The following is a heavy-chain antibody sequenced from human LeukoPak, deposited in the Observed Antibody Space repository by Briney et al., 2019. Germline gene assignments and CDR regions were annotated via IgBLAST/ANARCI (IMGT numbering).Heavy chain of an antibody. CDR1: GFTFSSYA. CDR2: ISYDGSNK. V-gene: IGHV3-30-3*02. J-gene: IGHJ4*02. CDR3: AKRGSGWYMEGY. D-gene: IGHD6-19*01. Sequence: PGGSLRLSCAASGFTFSSYAMHWVRQAPGKGLEWVAVISYDGSNKYYADSMKGRFTISRDNSKNTLYLQMNSLSTEDTAVYYCAKRGSGWYMEGYWGQGTLVTVS.